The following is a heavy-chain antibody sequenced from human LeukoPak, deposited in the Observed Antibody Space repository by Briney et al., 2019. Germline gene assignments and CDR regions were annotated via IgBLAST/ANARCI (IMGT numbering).Heavy chain of an antibody. V-gene: IGHV3-30-3*01. Sequence: GGSLRLSCAASGFTFSSYAMHWVRQAPGKGLEWVAVISYDGSNKYYADSVKGRFTISRDNSKNTLYLQMNSLRAEDTAVYYSSRELLGAFDIWGQGTMVTVSS. J-gene: IGHJ3*02. D-gene: IGHD1-26*01. CDR1: GFTFSSYA. CDR3: SRELLGAFDI. CDR2: ISYDGSNK.